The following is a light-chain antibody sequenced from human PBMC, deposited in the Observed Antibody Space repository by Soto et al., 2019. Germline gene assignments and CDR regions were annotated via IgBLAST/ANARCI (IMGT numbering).Light chain of an antibody. Sequence: QSVLTQPASVSGSPGQSITISCTGTSSDVGGYNFVSWYQQHPGKAPKLMIYDVNNRPSGVSSRFSGSKSGNTASLIISGLQAEDEADYYCSSFTSSLTYVFGPGTKLTVL. CDR3: SSFTSSLTYV. CDR1: SSDVGGYNF. J-gene: IGLJ1*01. CDR2: DVN. V-gene: IGLV2-14*01.